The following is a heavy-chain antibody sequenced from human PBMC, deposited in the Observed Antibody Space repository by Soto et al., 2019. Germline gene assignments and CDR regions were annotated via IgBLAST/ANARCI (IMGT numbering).Heavy chain of an antibody. CDR1: GFSFSTYA. D-gene: IGHD6-19*01. J-gene: IGHJ4*02. CDR2: INAGGSTT. Sequence: EMQQLESGGGLVQPGGSLRLSCAASGFSFSTYAMGWVRQVPGKGLEWVSSINAGGSTTNYADSVKGRFTISRDNSENTLYLQMNSVRVEDTAIYYCTDTWGYSSGSYYFDYWGQGTLVTVSP. CDR3: TDTWGYSSGSYYFDY. V-gene: IGHV3-23*01.